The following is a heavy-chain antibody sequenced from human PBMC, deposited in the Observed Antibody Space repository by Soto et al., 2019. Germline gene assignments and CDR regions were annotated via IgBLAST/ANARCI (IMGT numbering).Heavy chain of an antibody. J-gene: IGHJ3*02. Sequence: GGSLRLSCAASGFTFSSYAMHWVRQAPGKGLEYVSAISSNGGSTYYANSVKGRFTISRDNSKNTLYLQMGSLRAEDMAVYYCARGLGYCSSTSCYSGRAGAFDIWGQGTMVTVSS. CDR1: GFTFSSYA. CDR3: ARGLGYCSSTSCYSGRAGAFDI. D-gene: IGHD2-2*01. V-gene: IGHV3-64*01. CDR2: ISSNGGST.